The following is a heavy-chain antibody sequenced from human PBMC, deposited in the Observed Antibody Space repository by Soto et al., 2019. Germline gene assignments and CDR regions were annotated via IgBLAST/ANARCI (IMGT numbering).Heavy chain of an antibody. D-gene: IGHD1-26*01. V-gene: IGHV3-30*18. Sequence: GGSLRLSCAASGFTFSSYGMHWVRQAPGKGLEWVAVISYDGSNKYYADSVKGRFTISRDNSKNTLYLQMNSLRAEDTAVYYCAKDVGEWERLTTHFDYWGQGTLVTVSS. CDR2: ISYDGSNK. CDR3: AKDVGEWERLTTHFDY. J-gene: IGHJ4*02. CDR1: GFTFSSYG.